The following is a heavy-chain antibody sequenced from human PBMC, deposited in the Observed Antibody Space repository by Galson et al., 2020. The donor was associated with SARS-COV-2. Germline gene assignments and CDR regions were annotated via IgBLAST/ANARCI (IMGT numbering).Heavy chain of an antibody. CDR3: AKDGEYCSGGNCYRGWFDP. CDR1: GFVFSNYG. V-gene: IGHV3-33*06. Sequence: GESLKISCAVSGFVFSNYGMYWVRQAPGKGLEWVAVIWHDGSTKYYADSVKGRFTISRDNSKNTLYLEMNRLRVEDTAVYSCAKDGEYCSGGNCYRGWFDPWGQGTLVTVSS. D-gene: IGHD2-15*01. CDR2: IWHDGSTK. J-gene: IGHJ5*02.